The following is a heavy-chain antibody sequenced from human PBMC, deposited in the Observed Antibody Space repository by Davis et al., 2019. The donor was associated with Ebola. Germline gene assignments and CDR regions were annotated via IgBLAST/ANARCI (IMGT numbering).Heavy chain of an antibody. CDR1: GDSVSSAG. CDR3: VRGWGRSGLDV. CDR2: IYYTSQWHK. Sequence: HSQTLSLTCAISGDSVSSAGWNWLRPSPSRGLEWLGRIYYTSQWHKDYAVSVKSRMTINPDTSKNQLSLQLNSVTPEDAAVYYCVRGWGRSGLDVWGQGTTVIVSS. D-gene: IGHD3-16*01. J-gene: IGHJ6*02. V-gene: IGHV6-1*01.